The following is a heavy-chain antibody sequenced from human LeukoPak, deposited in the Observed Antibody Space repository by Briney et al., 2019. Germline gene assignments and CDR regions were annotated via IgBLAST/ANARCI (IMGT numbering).Heavy chain of an antibody. J-gene: IGHJ4*02. Sequence: SETLSLTCAVYGGSFSGYYWSWIRQPPGKGLEWIGEINHSGSTNYNPSLKSRVTISVDTSKNQFSLKLSSVTAADTAVYYCARGGGQRWLQFGYWGQGTLVTVSS. CDR3: ARGGGQRWLQFGY. D-gene: IGHD5-24*01. V-gene: IGHV4-34*01. CDR1: GGSFSGYY. CDR2: INHSGST.